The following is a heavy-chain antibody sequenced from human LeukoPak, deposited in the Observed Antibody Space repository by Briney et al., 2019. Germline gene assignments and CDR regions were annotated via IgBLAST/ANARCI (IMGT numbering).Heavy chain of an antibody. V-gene: IGHV4-59*12. Sequence: PSETLSLTCTVSGGSISSYYWSWIRQPPGKGLEWIGCIYYSGSTYYNPSLKSRVTISVDTSKNQFSLELSSVTAADTAVYYCARWGAGSWFDPWAQGTLVTVSS. D-gene: IGHD3-16*01. CDR2: IYYSGST. J-gene: IGHJ5*02. CDR3: ARWGAGSWFDP. CDR1: GGSISSYY.